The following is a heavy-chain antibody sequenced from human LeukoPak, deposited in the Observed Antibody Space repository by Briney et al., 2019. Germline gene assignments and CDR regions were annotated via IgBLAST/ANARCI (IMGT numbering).Heavy chain of an antibody. V-gene: IGHV3-15*01. J-gene: IGHJ6*03. CDR3: TTYHMTTVSPYYYYYYMDV. Sequence: GGSLRLSCAASGFTFSKAWMRWVRQAPGKGVEWVGRIKSKTDGGTTDYAERVKGRFTISRDDSKNTLYLQMNSLKTEYTAVYYCTTYHMTTVSPYYYYYYMDVWGKGTTVTISS. CDR2: IKSKTDGGTT. CDR1: GFTFSKAW. D-gene: IGHD4-17*01.